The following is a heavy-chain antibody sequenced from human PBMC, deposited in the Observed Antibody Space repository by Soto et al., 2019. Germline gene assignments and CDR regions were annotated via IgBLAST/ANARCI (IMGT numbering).Heavy chain of an antibody. D-gene: IGHD5-18*01. CDR1: GFTFSSYW. J-gene: IGHJ4*02. CDR2: IDSDGSST. Sequence: PGGSLRLSCAVSGFTFSSYWMHWVRQAPGKGLVWVSRIDSDGSSTNYADSVKGRFTISRDNAKKTLYLQMNSLRAEDTAVYYCATLTSYGSDYWGQGTLVTVSS. CDR3: ATLTSYGSDY. V-gene: IGHV3-74*01.